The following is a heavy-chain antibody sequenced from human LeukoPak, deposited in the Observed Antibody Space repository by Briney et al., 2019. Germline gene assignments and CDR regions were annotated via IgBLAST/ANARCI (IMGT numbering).Heavy chain of an antibody. CDR2: IIPIFGTA. V-gene: IGHV1-69*05. Sequence: SVKVSCKASGGTFSSYAISRVRQAPGQGLEWMGRIIPIFGTANYAQKFQGRVTITTDESTSTAYMELSSLRSEDTAVYYCARDKTIFGPPAWFDPWGQGTLVTVSS. J-gene: IGHJ5*02. CDR3: ARDKTIFGPPAWFDP. CDR1: GGTFSSYA. D-gene: IGHD3-9*01.